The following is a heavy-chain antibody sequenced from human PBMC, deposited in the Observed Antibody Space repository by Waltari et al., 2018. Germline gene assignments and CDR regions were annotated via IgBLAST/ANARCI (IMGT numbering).Heavy chain of an antibody. D-gene: IGHD2-15*01. CDR2: IKQDGSEK. V-gene: IGHV3-7*04. Sequence: EVQLVESGGGLVQPGGSLRLSCAASGFTFSSYWMSWVRQAPGKGLEWVANIKQDGSEKYYVDSVKGRFTSSRDNAKNSLYLQMNSLRAEDTAVYYCARDSCSGGSCYSSYYFDYWGQGTLVTVSS. CDR1: GFTFSSYW. J-gene: IGHJ4*02. CDR3: ARDSCSGGSCYSSYYFDY.